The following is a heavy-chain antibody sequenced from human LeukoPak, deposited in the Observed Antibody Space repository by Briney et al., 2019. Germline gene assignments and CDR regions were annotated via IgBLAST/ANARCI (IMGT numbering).Heavy chain of an antibody. J-gene: IGHJ3*02. V-gene: IGHV3-21*01. CDR3: ARAQGMEQWLVHYRDAFDI. Sequence: PGGSLRLSCAASGFTFSSYSMNWVRQAPGQGLEWVSSISSSSSYIYYADSVKGRFTISRDNAKNSLYLQMNSLRAEDTAVYYCARAQGMEQWLVHYRDAFDIWGQGTMLTVSS. CDR1: GFTFSSYS. CDR2: ISSSSSYI. D-gene: IGHD6-19*01.